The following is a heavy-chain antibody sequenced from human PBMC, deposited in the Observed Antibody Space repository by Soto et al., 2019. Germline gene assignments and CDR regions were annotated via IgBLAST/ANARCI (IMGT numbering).Heavy chain of an antibody. J-gene: IGHJ6*01. V-gene: IGHV4-4*02. CDR2: IYHSGST. CDR3: ARVSGRYYYGMEV. CDR1: GGSISSSNW. D-gene: IGHD6-25*01. Sequence: QVQLPESGPGLVKPSGTLSLTCAVSGGSISSSNWWRWVRQPPGKGLEWIGEIYHSGSTNYNPSLKGRVTISVDKSENLFSLKLSSVIAAATAVYYCARVSGRYYYGMEVGGQGNTVTVSS.